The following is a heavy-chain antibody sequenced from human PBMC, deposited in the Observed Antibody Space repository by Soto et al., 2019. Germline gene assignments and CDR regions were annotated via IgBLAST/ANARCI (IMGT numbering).Heavy chain of an antibody. CDR1: GFTFSSYG. CDR2: IWYDGSNK. D-gene: IGHD2-2*01. V-gene: IGHV3-33*01. J-gene: IGHJ6*02. Sequence: QVQLVESGGGVVQPGRSLRLSCAASGFTFSSYGMHWVRQAPGKGLEWVAVIWYDGSNKYYADSVKGRFTISRDNSKNTLYLQMNSLIDEDTAVYYCARDQGGDVLVPAARHYSYGIDVWGQGTTVTVSS. CDR3: ARDQGGDVLVPAARHYSYGIDV.